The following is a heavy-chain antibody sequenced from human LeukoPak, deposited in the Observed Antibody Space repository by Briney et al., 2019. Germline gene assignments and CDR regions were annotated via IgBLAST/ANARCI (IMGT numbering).Heavy chain of an antibody. V-gene: IGHV1-46*01. Sequence: GGSVKDSCMASGYTFINYYLHWVRQAPGQGLEWMGIINPGSGGTSYAQKFQGRVTMTRATSTSTVYMEVSSLRPEDTAVYYCARDPSYCGGDCYAFDIWGRGTMVTVSS. J-gene: IGHJ3*02. CDR1: GYTFINYY. CDR2: INPGSGGT. CDR3: ARDPSYCGGDCYAFDI. D-gene: IGHD2-21*02.